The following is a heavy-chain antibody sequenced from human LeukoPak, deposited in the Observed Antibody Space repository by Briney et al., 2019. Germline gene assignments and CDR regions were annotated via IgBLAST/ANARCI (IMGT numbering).Heavy chain of an antibody. D-gene: IGHD2-2*03. CDR2: IRGGGER. CDR3: AKASWISTADAVW. Sequence: GALRLSSAASGFSFSNYAMRWGRRAPAGGAEWVSRIRGGGERFYADSVKGRFTLSRDDSRNTVYLQLNNLRVEDTARDYCAKASWISTADAVWWGQKTQVTVSS. CDR1: GFSFSNYA. J-gene: IGHJ4*02. V-gene: IGHV3-23*01.